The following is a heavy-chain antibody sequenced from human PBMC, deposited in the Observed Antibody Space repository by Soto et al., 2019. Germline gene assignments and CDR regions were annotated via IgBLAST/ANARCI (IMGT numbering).Heavy chain of an antibody. CDR2: IYSGGST. V-gene: IGHV3-66*01. Sequence: EVQLVESGGGLVQPGGSLRLSCAASGFTVSSSYMSWVRQAPGKGLEWVSVIYSGGSTYYTDSVKGRFTISRDNSKNTVYLQMNSLRAEDPAVYYCAKDAGIGYWGQGTLVTVSS. CDR3: AKDAGIGY. D-gene: IGHD6-13*01. J-gene: IGHJ4*02. CDR1: GFTVSSSY.